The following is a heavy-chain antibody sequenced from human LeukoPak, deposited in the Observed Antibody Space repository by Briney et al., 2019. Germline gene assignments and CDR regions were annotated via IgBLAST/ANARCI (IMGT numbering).Heavy chain of an antibody. Sequence: GGSLRLSCAASGFTFDDYAMHWVRQAPGKGLEWVSGISWNSGSIGYADSVKGRFTMSRDNAKNSLYLQMNSLRAEDTALYYCAKDKSYGGNSGAFDIWGQGTMVTVSS. D-gene: IGHD4-23*01. CDR1: GFTFDDYA. CDR3: AKDKSYGGNSGAFDI. J-gene: IGHJ3*02. CDR2: ISWNSGSI. V-gene: IGHV3-9*01.